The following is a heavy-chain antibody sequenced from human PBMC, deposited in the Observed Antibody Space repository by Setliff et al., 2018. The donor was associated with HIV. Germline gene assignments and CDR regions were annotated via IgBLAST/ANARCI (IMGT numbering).Heavy chain of an antibody. CDR2: ISGAGATT. CDR3: AKDGYSDYLNSYFDY. CDR1: GFTSRYPFSSYA. Sequence: GGSLRLSCAASGFTSRYPFSSYAMYWVRQAPGKGLEWVAGISGAGATTYYADSVKGRFTISRDNSKDTLYLQMNSLRAEDTAVYYCAKDGYSDYLNSYFDYWGQGTLVTVSS. D-gene: IGHD4-17*01. J-gene: IGHJ4*02. V-gene: IGHV3-23*01.